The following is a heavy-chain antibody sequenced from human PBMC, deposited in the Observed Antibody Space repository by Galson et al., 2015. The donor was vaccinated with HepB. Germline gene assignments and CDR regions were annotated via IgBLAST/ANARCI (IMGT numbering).Heavy chain of an antibody. J-gene: IGHJ4*02. CDR1: GFTFSSYS. V-gene: IGHV3-48*01. CDR2: ISSSSSTI. D-gene: IGHD3-10*01. Sequence: SLRLSCAASGFTFSSYSMNWVRQAPGKGLEWVSYISSSSSTIYYADSVKGRFTISRDNAKNSLYLQMNSLRAEDTAVYYCARENARGLLWFGDSGDYWGQGTLVTVSS. CDR3: ARENARGLLWFGDSGDY.